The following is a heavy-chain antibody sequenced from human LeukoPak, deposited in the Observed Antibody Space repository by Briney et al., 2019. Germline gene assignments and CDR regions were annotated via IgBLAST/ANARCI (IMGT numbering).Heavy chain of an antibody. CDR3: ARTPPYYGVDV. V-gene: IGHV4-59*08. CDR2: IYYSGST. J-gene: IGHJ6*02. CDR1: GGSISSYY. Sequence: PSETLSLTCTVSGGSISSYYWSWIRQPPGKGLEWIGYIYYSGSTNYNPSLKSRVTISVDTSKNQFSLKLSSVTAADTAVYYCARTPPYYGVDVWGQGTTVTVSS.